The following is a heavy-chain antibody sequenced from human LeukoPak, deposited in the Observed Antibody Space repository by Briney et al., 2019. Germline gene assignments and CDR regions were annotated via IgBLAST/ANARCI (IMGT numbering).Heavy chain of an antibody. CDR1: GYSFTSYW. J-gene: IGHJ5*02. V-gene: IGHV5-51*01. CDR2: IYPGDSDT. Sequence: GESLKISCKGSGYSFTSYWIGWVRQMPGKGLEWMGIIYPGDSDTRYSPSFQGQVTISADKSISTDYLQWSSLKASDTAMYYCARQVAVPASTNWFDPWGQGTLVTVSS. CDR3: ARQVAVPASTNWFDP. D-gene: IGHD6-19*01.